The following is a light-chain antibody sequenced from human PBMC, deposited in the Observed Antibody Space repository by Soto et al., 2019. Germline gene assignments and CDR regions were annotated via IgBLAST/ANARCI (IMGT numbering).Light chain of an antibody. CDR1: SSDVGGYNY. CDR2: DVS. V-gene: IGLV2-14*01. CDR3: CSYAGSYTFV. J-gene: IGLJ2*01. Sequence: QSALTQPASVSGSPGQSITISCTGTSSDVGGYNYVSWYQQHPGKAPKLMIYDVSNRPSGVSNRFSGSKSGNTASLTISGLQAEDEAEYYCCSYAGSYTFVFGGGTQLTVL.